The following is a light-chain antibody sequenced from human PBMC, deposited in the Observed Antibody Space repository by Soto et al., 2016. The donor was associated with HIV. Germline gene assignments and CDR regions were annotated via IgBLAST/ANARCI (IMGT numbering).Light chain of an antibody. J-gene: IGLJ1*01. CDR2: DDS. CDR1: NVGSKS. CDR3: QVWDSTTNPRV. Sequence: SYELTQPPSLSVAPRKTARITCGGNNVGSKSVQWYQQKPGQAPILVLYDDSDRPSGIPERFSGSNSGNTATLTISRVEAGDEADYYCQVWDSTTNPRVFGTGTKVTVL. V-gene: IGLV3-21*03.